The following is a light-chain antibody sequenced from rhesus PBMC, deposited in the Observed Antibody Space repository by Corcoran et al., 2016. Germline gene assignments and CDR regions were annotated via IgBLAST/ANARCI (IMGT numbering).Light chain of an antibody. V-gene: IGKV1-74*01. CDR3: QHGYGTPYS. Sequence: DIQMTQSPSSLSASVGDRVTNTCRASENVKNYLKWYQQKPGKAPKLLIYAASTLQSGVPSRFSGSGSGTDYTFTISSLQPEDFATYSCQHGYGTPYSFGQGTKVEIK. J-gene: IGKJ2*01. CDR2: AAS. CDR1: ENVKNY.